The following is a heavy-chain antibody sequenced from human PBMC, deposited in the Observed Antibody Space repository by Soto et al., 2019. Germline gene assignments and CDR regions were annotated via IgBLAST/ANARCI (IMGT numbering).Heavy chain of an antibody. CDR1: GFTFNSYA. CDR2: ISGSDNST. CDR3: APMGV. Sequence: GGSLSLSCAASGFTFNSYAMSLVRQAPGKGLEWVSAISGSDNSTYYADSVKGRFTISRDNSKNTLYLQMSSLRADDTAVYYCAPMGVWGQGTTVTVSS. V-gene: IGHV3-23*01. J-gene: IGHJ6*02.